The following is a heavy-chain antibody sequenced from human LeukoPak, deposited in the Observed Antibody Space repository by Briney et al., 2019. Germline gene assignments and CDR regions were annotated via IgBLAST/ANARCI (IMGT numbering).Heavy chain of an antibody. CDR3: ARDPTGYCSSTSCSDAFDI. CDR1: GGTFSSYA. Sequence: ASVKVSCKASGGTFSSYAISWVRQAPGQGLEWMGGIIPIFGTANYAQKFQGRVTITADKSTSTAYMELSSLRSEDTAVYSCARDPTGYCSSTSCSDAFDIWGQGTMVTVSS. D-gene: IGHD2-2*01. CDR2: IIPIFGTA. V-gene: IGHV1-69*06. J-gene: IGHJ3*02.